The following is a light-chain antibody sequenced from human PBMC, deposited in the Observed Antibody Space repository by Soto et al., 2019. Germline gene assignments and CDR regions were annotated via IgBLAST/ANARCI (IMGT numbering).Light chain of an antibody. CDR1: SSNIGSNT. J-gene: IGLJ2*01. CDR2: NNN. CDR3: AAWDDSLNGDVV. V-gene: IGLV1-44*01. Sequence: QSVLTQPPSASGTPGQTVTISCSGSSSNIGSNTVNWYQQLPGTAPKLLIYNNNQRPSGVPDRFSGSKSGTSASLAISGLQSEDEADYYCAAWDDSLNGDVVFGGGTKLTVL.